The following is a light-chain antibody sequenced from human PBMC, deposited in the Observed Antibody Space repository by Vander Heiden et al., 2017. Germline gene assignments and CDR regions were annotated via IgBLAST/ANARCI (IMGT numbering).Light chain of an antibody. Sequence: QSVLPHPPSASGTPGQMVTISCSGSSSNIGSNYVYWFQQLPGTAPKLLIYRNNQRPSGVPDRFSGSKSGTSASLAISGLRSEDEADYYCAAWDDSLSGYVFGAGTKVTVL. CDR2: RNN. J-gene: IGLJ1*01. CDR1: SSNIGSNY. CDR3: AAWDDSLSGYV. V-gene: IGLV1-47*01.